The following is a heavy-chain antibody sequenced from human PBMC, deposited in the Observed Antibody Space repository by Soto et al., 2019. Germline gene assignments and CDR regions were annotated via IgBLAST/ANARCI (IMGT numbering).Heavy chain of an antibody. CDR2: INHSGST. Sequence: SETLSLTCAVYGGSFSGYYWSWIRQPPGKGLEWIGEINHSGSTNYNPSLKSRVTISVDTSKNQFSLKLSSVTAADTAVYYCARNYGSGSYYWFDPWGQGTLVTVSS. V-gene: IGHV4-34*01. D-gene: IGHD3-10*01. CDR1: GGSFSGYY. J-gene: IGHJ5*02. CDR3: ARNYGSGSYYWFDP.